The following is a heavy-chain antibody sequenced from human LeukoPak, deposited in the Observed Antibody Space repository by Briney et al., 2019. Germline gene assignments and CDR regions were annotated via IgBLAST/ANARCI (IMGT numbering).Heavy chain of an antibody. CDR1: GYTFTSYD. J-gene: IGHJ3*02. D-gene: IGHD1-26*01. CDR2: MNPNSGNT. CDR3: ARGQTWEAFDI. Sequence: ASVKVSCKASGYTFTSYDINWVRQATGQGLEWMGWMNPNSGNTGYAQKFQGRVTMTRDTSISTAYMELSRLRSDDTAVYYCARGQTWEAFDIWGQGTMATVSS. V-gene: IGHV1-8*02.